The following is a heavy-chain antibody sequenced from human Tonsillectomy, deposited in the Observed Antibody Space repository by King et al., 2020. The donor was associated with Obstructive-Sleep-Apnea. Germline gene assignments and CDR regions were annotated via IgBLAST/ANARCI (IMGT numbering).Heavy chain of an antibody. V-gene: IGHV3-21*01. D-gene: IGHD3-22*01. CDR2: ISSSSSYI. CDR3: AGSQDYYDSSGYYDAFDI. Sequence: VQLVESGGGLVKPGGSLRLSGAASGFTFSSYSMNWVRQAPGKGLEWVSSISSSSSYIYYADSVKGRFTISRDNAKNSLYLQMNSLRAEDTAVYYCAGSQDYYDSSGYYDAFDIWGQGTMVTVSS. J-gene: IGHJ3*02. CDR1: GFTFSSYS.